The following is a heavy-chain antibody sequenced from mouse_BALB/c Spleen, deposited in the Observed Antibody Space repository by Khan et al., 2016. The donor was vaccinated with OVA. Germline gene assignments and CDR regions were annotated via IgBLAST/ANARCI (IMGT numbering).Heavy chain of an antibody. J-gene: IGHJ3*01. D-gene: IGHD2-2*01. CDR1: GYTFTSYW. CDR3: LNQGSGCDWFTY. CDR2: INPATGYT. Sequence: QVQLQQSGSELAKPGASVKMSCKASGYTFTSYWMHWVKQRPGKGLEWIGYINPATGYTEYNQKFKNKATLTADKSSSTAYLQLHSLTSEDSAVYYCLNQGSGCDWFTYWGQGTPVTVSA. V-gene: IGHV1-7*01.